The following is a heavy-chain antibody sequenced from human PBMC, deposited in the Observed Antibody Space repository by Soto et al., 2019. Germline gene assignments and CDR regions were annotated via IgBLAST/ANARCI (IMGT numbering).Heavy chain of an antibody. J-gene: IGHJ6*02. CDR1: GGTFSNYA. V-gene: IGHV1-69*12. CDR3: ATDGAVAGPDPYYYGMDV. Sequence: QVQLVQSGAEVKKPESSVKVSCKASGGTFSNYAFSWVRQAPGQGLEWMGGTFPFFATSTYAQKFQGRVTITAYDSTRTVYMELSSLTSEDTAVYYCATDGAVAGPDPYYYGMDVWGQGTTVTVSS. D-gene: IGHD6-19*01. CDR2: TFPFFATS.